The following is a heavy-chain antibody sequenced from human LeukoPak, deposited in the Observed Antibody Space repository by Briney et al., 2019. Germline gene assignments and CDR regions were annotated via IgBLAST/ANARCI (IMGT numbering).Heavy chain of an antibody. V-gene: IGHV3-48*04. J-gene: IGHJ6*03. CDR2: ISTSGGII. D-gene: IGHD3-10*01. Sequence: GGSLRLSCAASGFTFSSCWMSWVRQAPGKGLEWVSHISTSGGIIHYADSVEGRFTISRDNAKNSLYLQMNSLRAEDTALYYCARDAETQVGSVYMDLWGKGTTVTISS. CDR3: ARDAETQVGSVYMDL. CDR1: GFTFSSCW.